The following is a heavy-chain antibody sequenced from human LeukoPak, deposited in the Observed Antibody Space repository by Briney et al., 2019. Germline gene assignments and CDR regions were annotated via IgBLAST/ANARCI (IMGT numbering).Heavy chain of an antibody. D-gene: IGHD3-22*01. V-gene: IGHV3-53*05. CDR3: AGYYDSSGYYYFDY. CDR2: IYSGGST. Sequence: GGSLRLSCAASGFTVSSNYMSWVRQAPGKGLEWVSVIYSGGSTYYADSVKGRFTISRDNSKNTLYLQMNSLRAEDTAVYYCAGYYDSSGYYYFDYWGQGTLVTISS. J-gene: IGHJ4*02. CDR1: GFTVSSNY.